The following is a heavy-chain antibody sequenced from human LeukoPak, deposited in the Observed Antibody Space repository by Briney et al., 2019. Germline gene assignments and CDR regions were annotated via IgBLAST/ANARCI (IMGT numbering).Heavy chain of an antibody. CDR3: PRDVGGSYAWFDP. CDR1: GFTFSSDA. Sequence: GGSLRLSCAASGFTFSSDAMSWVRQAPGKGLEWGSAISGSGGSTYYAHSVKGRFTISRDNSKNTLYLQMTSLRAEDTAVYYCPRDVGGSYAWFDPWGQGTLVTVSS. CDR2: ISGSGGST. J-gene: IGHJ5*02. V-gene: IGHV3-23*01. D-gene: IGHD1-26*01.